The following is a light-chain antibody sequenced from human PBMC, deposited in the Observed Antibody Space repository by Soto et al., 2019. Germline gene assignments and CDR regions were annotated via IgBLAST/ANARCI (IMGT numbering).Light chain of an antibody. J-gene: IGLJ2*01. CDR2: DVF. CDR1: SDDIGAYDY. Sequence: QSALTQPASVSGSPGQSITISCTGTSDDIGAYDYVSWYQQHPGKAPKLMLYDVFNRPSGVSTRFSGSKSGNTASLTISGLQTEDEAHYYCSSYTSAYTSVFGGGTKVTVL. CDR3: SSYTSAYTSV. V-gene: IGLV2-14*03.